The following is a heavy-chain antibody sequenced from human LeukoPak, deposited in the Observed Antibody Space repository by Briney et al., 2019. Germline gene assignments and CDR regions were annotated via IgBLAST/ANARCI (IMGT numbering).Heavy chain of an antibody. V-gene: IGHV3-30*04. CDR2: ISYDGSNK. CDR3: ARGSGSYLYYFDS. J-gene: IGHJ4*02. CDR1: GFTFSNYP. Sequence: GRSLRLSCAASGFTFSNYPMHWVRQAPGKGLERVALISYDGSNKYYADSVKGRFTISRDNSKNTLYLQMNSLRAEDTAVYYCARGSGSYLYYFDSWGQGTLVTVSS. D-gene: IGHD1-26*01.